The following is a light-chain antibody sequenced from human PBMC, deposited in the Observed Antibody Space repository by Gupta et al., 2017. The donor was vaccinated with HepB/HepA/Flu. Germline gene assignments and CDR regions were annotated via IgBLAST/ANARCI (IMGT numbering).Light chain of an antibody. Sequence: QPVLTQSPSVSAAPGQKVTISCSGSSSHIGNNYVSWYQQPPGTAPKLLIYENNKRPSGIPDRFSGSKSGTSATLGITGLQTGDEADYYCGTWDSSLSAGVFGGGTKLTVL. J-gene: IGLJ3*02. CDR3: GTWDSSLSAGV. CDR2: ENN. CDR1: SSHIGNNY. V-gene: IGLV1-51*02.